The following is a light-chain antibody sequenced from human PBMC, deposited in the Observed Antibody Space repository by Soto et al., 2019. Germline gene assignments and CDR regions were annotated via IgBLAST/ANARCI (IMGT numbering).Light chain of an antibody. J-gene: IGKJ1*01. Sequence: DIQMTQSPSSLSASVGDRVTITCRASQGISNYLDWYQQKPGQVPKLLIYAASTLQSGVPSRFSGSGSGTDFTLTISSLQPEDVANYYCQKYISAPQTFGQGTKVEIK. CDR1: QGISNY. V-gene: IGKV1-27*01. CDR2: AAS. CDR3: QKYISAPQT.